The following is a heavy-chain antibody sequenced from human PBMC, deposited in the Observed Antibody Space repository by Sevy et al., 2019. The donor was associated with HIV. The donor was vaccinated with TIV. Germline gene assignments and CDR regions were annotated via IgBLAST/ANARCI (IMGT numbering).Heavy chain of an antibody. Sequence: ASVKVSCKASGYTFTGYYMHWVRQAPGQGLEWMGWTNPNSGGTNYAQKFQGRVTMTRDTSISTAYMELSRLRSDDTAVYYCARDLLAVAGTTPFDYWGQGTLVTVSS. D-gene: IGHD6-19*01. CDR3: ARDLLAVAGTTPFDY. V-gene: IGHV1-2*02. CDR1: GYTFTGYY. J-gene: IGHJ4*02. CDR2: TNPNSGGT.